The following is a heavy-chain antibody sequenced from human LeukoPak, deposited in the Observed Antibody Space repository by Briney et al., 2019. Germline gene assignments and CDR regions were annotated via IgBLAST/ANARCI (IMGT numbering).Heavy chain of an antibody. V-gene: IGHV4-59*01. J-gene: IGHJ5*02. CDR1: GDSISSYY. Sequence: TSETLSLICTVSGDSISSYYWSWIRQPAGKGLEWIGYIYYSGSTNYNPSIKSRVSISVDTSKNQFSLKLRSVTAADTAVYYCARASSIVGATGGGFDPWGQGTLVTVSS. CDR3: ARASSIVGATGGGFDP. CDR2: IYYSGST. D-gene: IGHD1-26*01.